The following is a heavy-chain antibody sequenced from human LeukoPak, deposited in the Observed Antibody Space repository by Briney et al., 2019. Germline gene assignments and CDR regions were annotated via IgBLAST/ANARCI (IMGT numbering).Heavy chain of an antibody. CDR1: GFTSSSYA. CDR2: ISYDGSNK. D-gene: IGHD2-2*01. Sequence: SLRLSCAASGFTSSSYAMHWVRQAPGKGLEWVAVISYDGSNKYYADSVKGRFTISRDNSKNTLYLQMNSLRAEDTAVYYCAKARGNSTSPLSADVWGKGTTVTVSS. CDR3: AKARGNSTSPLSADV. J-gene: IGHJ6*04. V-gene: IGHV3-30-3*01.